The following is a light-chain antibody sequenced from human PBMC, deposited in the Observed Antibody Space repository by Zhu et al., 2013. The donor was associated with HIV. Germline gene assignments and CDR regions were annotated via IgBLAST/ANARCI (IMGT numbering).Light chain of an antibody. J-gene: IGKJ2*01. V-gene: IGKV1-39*01. Sequence: DIQMTQSPSSLSASVGDRVTITCRASQSPNRYLNWYQQKPGTAPELLIYATSNLQSGVPSRFSGSGSGTEFTLTISSLQSEDFAVYYCQQYSDWPPYTFGQGTKVE. CDR1: QSPNRY. CDR2: ATS. CDR3: QQYSDWPPYT.